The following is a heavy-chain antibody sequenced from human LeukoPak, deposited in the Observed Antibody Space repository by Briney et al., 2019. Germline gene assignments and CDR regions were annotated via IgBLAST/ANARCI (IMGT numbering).Heavy chain of an antibody. CDR2: ISSSSSYI. J-gene: IGHJ4*02. CDR3: ASLPWLVRWVYY. D-gene: IGHD6-19*01. CDR1: GFTFSTYS. Sequence: GGSLRLSCVASGFTFSTYSMNWVRQAPGKGLEWVSSISSSSSYIFYADSVKGRFTIPRDNAKNSLYLQMTSLRAEDTAVYYCASLPWLVRWVYYWGQGTLVTVSS. V-gene: IGHV3-21*01.